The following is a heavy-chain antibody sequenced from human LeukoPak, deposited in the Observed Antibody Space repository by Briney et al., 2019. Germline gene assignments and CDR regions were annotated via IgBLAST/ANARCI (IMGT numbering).Heavy chain of an antibody. Sequence: SETLSLTCAVYGGSFSGYYWSWIRQPPGKGLEWIGEINHSGSTNYNPSLKSRVTISVDTSKNQFSLKLSSVTAADTAVYYCARDSSGWYFDYWGQGTLVTVSS. CDR1: GGSFSGYY. J-gene: IGHJ4*02. V-gene: IGHV4-34*01. CDR2: INHSGST. D-gene: IGHD6-19*01. CDR3: ARDSSGWYFDY.